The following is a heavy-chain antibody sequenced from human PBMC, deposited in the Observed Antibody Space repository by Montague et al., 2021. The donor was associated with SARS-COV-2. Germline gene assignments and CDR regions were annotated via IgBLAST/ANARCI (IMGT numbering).Heavy chain of an antibody. Sequence: SETLSLTCAVSGGSFSGYYWSWIRQPPGKGLEWIGEINQSGCTNYDPSLKSRVTLSVDTSKKQFSLKLSSLTAADTAVYYCARVAGGYYHDSSAYFDYWGQGSLVTVSS. CDR2: INQSGCT. J-gene: IGHJ4*02. D-gene: IGHD3-22*01. CDR3: ARVAGGYYHDSSAYFDY. V-gene: IGHV4-34*01. CDR1: GGSFSGYY.